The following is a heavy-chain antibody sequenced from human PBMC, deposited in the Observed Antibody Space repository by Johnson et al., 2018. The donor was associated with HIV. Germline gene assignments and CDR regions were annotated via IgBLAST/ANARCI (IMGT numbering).Heavy chain of an antibody. Sequence: VQLVESGGGLVQPGRSLRLSCAVSGFTFDDYTMHWVRQAPGKGLEWVSVIYSGGSTYYAHSVKGRFTISRDTSKNTLYLQMNSLRAEDTAVYYCARGAWAGAFDIWGQGTMVTVSS. CDR2: IYSGGST. V-gene: IGHV3-66*01. D-gene: IGHD1-26*01. J-gene: IGHJ3*02. CDR3: ARGAWAGAFDI. CDR1: GFTFDDYT.